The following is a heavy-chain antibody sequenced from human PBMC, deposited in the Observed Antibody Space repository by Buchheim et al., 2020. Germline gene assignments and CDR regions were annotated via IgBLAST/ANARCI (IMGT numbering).Heavy chain of an antibody. CDR3: AKGPPDTAMVLVDY. Sequence: QVQLVESGGGVVQPGRSLRLSCAASGFTFSSYGMHWVRQAPGKGLEWVAVISYDGSNKYYADSVKGRFTISRDNSKNTLYLQMNSLRAEDTAVYYCAKGPPDTAMVLVDYWGQGTL. CDR2: ISYDGSNK. J-gene: IGHJ4*02. V-gene: IGHV3-30*18. D-gene: IGHD5-18*01. CDR1: GFTFSSYG.